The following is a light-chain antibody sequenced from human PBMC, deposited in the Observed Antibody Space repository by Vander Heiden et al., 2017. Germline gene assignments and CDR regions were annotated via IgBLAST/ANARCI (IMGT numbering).Light chain of an antibody. CDR1: QSVSSY. CDR2: VAS. J-gene: IGKJ5*01. Sequence: EIVLTQSPATLSLSPGERATLSCRASQSVSSYLAWYQQKPGQAPRLLIYVASNRATGIPARFSGSGSGTDFTLTISSLEPEDFAVYYCQQRSNWPPHFGQGTRLEIK. CDR3: QQRSNWPPH. V-gene: IGKV3-11*01.